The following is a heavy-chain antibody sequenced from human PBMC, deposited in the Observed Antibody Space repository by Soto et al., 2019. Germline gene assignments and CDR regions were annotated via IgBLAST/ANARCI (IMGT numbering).Heavy chain of an antibody. J-gene: IGHJ6*02. CDR3: ASIIVVVPAAMLYNYYYYGMDV. Sequence: QVQLQESGPGLVKPSQTLSLTCTVSGGSISSGGYYWSWIRQHPGKGLEWIGYIYYSGSTYYNPSLKSRVTIAVDTSKNQFSLKLSSVTAADTAVYYCASIIVVVPAAMLYNYYYYGMDVWGQGTTVTVSS. CDR2: IYYSGST. V-gene: IGHV4-31*03. D-gene: IGHD2-2*01. CDR1: GGSISSGGYY.